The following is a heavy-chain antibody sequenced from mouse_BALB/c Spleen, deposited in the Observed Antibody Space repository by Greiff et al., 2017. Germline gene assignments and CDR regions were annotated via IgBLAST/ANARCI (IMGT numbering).Heavy chain of an antibody. J-gene: IGHJ4*01. D-gene: IGHD1-1*01. V-gene: IGHV5-9*03. Sequence: DVQLVESGGGLVKPGGSLKLSCAASGFTFSSYTMSWVRQTPEKRLEWVATISSGGGNTYYPDSVKGRFTISRDNAKNNLYLQMSSLRSEDTALYYCARCGFYYGSSPYAMDYWGQGTSVTVSS. CDR1: GFTFSSYT. CDR2: ISSGGGNT. CDR3: ARCGFYYGSSPYAMDY.